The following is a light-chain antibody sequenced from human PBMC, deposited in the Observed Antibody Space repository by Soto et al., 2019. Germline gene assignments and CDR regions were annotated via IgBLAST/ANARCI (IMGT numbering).Light chain of an antibody. CDR3: QQYYSTPFT. CDR1: QSVLYSSNNKNY. CDR2: WAS. V-gene: IGKV4-1*01. Sequence: DIVMTQSPDSLAVSLGERATINCKSSQSVLYSSNNKNYLAWYQQKPGQPTKLLIYWASIRESGVPDRFSGSGSGTDFTLTISILQAEDVAVYYCQQYYSTPFTFGPGTKVDIK. J-gene: IGKJ3*01.